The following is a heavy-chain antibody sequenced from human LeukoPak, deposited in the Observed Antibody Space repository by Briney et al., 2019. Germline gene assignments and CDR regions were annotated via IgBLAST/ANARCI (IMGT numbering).Heavy chain of an antibody. CDR1: GYTFTSYD. D-gene: IGHD6-6*01. J-gene: IGHJ4*02. CDR3: ARGVYRSSLYYFDY. V-gene: IGHV1-8*03. CDR2: MNPNSGNT. Sequence: ASVKVSCKASGYTFTSYDINWVRQATGQGLEWMGWMNPNSGNTGYAQKFQGRVTIIRNTSISTAYMELSSLRSEDTAVYYCARGVYRSSLYYFDYWGQGTLVTVSS.